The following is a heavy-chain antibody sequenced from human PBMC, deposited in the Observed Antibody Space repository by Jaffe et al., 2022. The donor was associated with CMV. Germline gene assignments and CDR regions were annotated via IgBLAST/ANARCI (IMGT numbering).Heavy chain of an antibody. CDR2: IWFDGSNE. CDR1: GFTFSNFG. D-gene: IGHD3-22*01. CDR3: ARVLSTGYLGQSDY. Sequence: QVQLVESGGGVVQPGGSLRLSCAASGFTFSNFGMNWVRQAPGKGLEWVGVIWFDGSNEYYADSVKGRFTISRDNSKTTLYLQMNSLRAEDTAMYYCARVLSTGYLGQSDYWGQGTLVTVSS. J-gene: IGHJ4*02. V-gene: IGHV3-33*08.